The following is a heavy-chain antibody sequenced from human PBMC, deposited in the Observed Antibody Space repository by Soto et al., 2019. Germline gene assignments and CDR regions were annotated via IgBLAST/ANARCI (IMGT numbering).Heavy chain of an antibody. Sequence: QVQLQESGPGLVKPSQTLSLTCTVSGGSISSGGYYWSWIRQHPGKGLEWIGFIYYSGSTYYNPSRKSRGTISVDTSKNQFSLKLSSVTAADTAVYYCARGGIAAAAPPDYWGQGTLVTVSS. CDR2: IYYSGST. CDR3: ARGGIAAAAPPDY. D-gene: IGHD6-13*01. J-gene: IGHJ4*02. V-gene: IGHV4-31*03. CDR1: GGSISSGGYY.